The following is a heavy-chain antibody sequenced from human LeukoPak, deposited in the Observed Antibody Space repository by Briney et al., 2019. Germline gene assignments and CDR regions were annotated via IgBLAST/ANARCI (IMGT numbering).Heavy chain of an antibody. CDR1: GFTFSSYA. V-gene: IGHV3-64*01. Sequence: PGGSLRLSCAASGFTFSSYAMHWVRQAPGKGLEYVSAISRNGGSTYYANSVKGRFTISRDNSKNTLYLQMGSLRAEDMAVYYCARDRFCSGGSCYSGFDYWGQGTLVTVSS. CDR2: ISRNGGST. J-gene: IGHJ4*02. CDR3: ARDRFCSGGSCYSGFDY. D-gene: IGHD2-15*01.